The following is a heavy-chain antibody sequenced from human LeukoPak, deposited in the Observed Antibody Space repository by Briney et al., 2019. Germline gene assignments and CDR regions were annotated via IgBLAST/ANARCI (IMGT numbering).Heavy chain of an antibody. J-gene: IGHJ6*03. CDR2: MNPNSGNT. CDR1: GYTFTSYD. Sequence: ASVQVSCKASGYTFTSYDINWVRQATGQGREWMGWMNPNSGNTGYAQKFQGRVTITRNTSISTAYMELSSLRSEDTAVYYCARTHYYYYMDVWGKGTTVTVSS. V-gene: IGHV1-8*03. CDR3: ARTHYYYYMDV.